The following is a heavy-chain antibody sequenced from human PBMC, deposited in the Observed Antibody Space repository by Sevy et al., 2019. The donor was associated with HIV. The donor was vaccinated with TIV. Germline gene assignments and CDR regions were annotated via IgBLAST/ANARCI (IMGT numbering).Heavy chain of an antibody. CDR2: VYYSGRA. Sequence: SETLSLTCTVSGGSNSRRTDSWAWFRQPPGKGLEWIGSVYYSGRAPYNWSLKSRVTISVDSSKNQFSLKLTSVTAADTAVYYCAGPGDSSALRGGYQYANGVWGQGTTVTVSS. CDR3: AGPGDSSALRGGYQYANGV. J-gene: IGHJ6*02. D-gene: IGHD3-22*01. V-gene: IGHV4-39*01. CDR1: GGSNSRRTDS.